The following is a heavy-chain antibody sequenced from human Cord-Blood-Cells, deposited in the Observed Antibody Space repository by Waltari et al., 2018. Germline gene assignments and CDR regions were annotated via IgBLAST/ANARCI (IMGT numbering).Heavy chain of an antibody. CDR3: ARVEVRATYNWFDP. D-gene: IGHD2-15*01. Sequence: QVQLVQSGAEVKKPGASVKVSCKASGYTFTSYDLNWVRPATGQGLEWMGWMNPNSGNTGYAQKFQGRVTITRNTSISTAYMELSSLRSEDTAVYYCARVEVRATYNWFDPWGQGTLVTVSS. V-gene: IGHV1-8*03. CDR1: GYTFTSYD. CDR2: MNPNSGNT. J-gene: IGHJ5*02.